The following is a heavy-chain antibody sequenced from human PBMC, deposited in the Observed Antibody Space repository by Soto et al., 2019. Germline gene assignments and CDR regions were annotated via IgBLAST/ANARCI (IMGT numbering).Heavy chain of an antibody. Sequence: GGSLRLSCAASGFTFSHYAIHWVRQAPGKGLEWVAVTSYDGSNKYYTDSVEGRFTISRDNSKNTVFLQMNSLRPEDTALYYCARAGDVYDFWIGSLARYYYGMDVWAEGPRSPSP. D-gene: IGHD3-3*01. CDR1: GFTFSHYA. J-gene: IGHJ6*02. V-gene: IGHV3-30-3*01. CDR2: TSYDGSNK. CDR3: ARAGDVYDFWIGSLARYYYGMDV.